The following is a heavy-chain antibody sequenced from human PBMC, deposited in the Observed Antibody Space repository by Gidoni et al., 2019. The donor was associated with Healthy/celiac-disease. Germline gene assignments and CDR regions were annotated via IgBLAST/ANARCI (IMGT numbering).Heavy chain of an antibody. CDR2: IKSKTDGGTT. Sequence: EVQLVESGGGLVKPGGSLRLSCAASGFPFSNAWMSWVRQAPGKGLEWVGRIKSKTDGGTTDYAAPVKGRFTISRDDSKNTLYLQMNSLKTEDTAVYYCTTDMFGSGSYYHDAFDIWGQGTMVTVSS. V-gene: IGHV3-15*01. CDR1: GFPFSNAW. CDR3: TTDMFGSGSYYHDAFDI. D-gene: IGHD3-10*01. J-gene: IGHJ3*02.